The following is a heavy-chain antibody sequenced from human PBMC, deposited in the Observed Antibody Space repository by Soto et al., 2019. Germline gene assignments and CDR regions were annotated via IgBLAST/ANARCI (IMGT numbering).Heavy chain of an antibody. CDR3: ARAGSSWYVHGYYGMDV. CDR2: INPNSGGT. J-gene: IGHJ6*02. V-gene: IGHV1-2*04. CDR1: GYTFTGYY. D-gene: IGHD6-13*01. Sequence: GASVKVSCKASGYTFTGYYMHWVRQAPGQGLEWMGWINPNSGGTNYAQKFQGWVTMTRDTSISTAYMELSRLRSDDTAVYYCARAGSSWYVHGYYGMDVWGQGTTVTVSS.